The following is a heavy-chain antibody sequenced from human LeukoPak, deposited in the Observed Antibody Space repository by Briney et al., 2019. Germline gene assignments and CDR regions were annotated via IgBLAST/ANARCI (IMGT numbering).Heavy chain of an antibody. Sequence: GGSLRVSCAASGFTFSRYAMSWVRQAPGKRLEWVSAIRGSGAGTYYEDSVKGRFTISRDNSKNPLYLQMNSLRADDTAEYYCAKGSYSSGWANRYWGKRPLVTVSS. V-gene: IGHV3-23*01. D-gene: IGHD6-19*01. CDR3: AKGSYSSGWANRY. J-gene: IGHJ4*02. CDR1: GFTFSRYA. CDR2: IRGSGAGT.